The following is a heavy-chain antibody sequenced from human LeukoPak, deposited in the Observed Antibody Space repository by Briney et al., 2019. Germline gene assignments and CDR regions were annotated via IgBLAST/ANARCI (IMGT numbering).Heavy chain of an antibody. CDR1: GFTFSSYA. J-gene: IGHJ4*02. D-gene: IGHD1-26*01. CDR3: ARESGTTTGTFDY. Sequence: GRSLRLSRAASGFTFSSYAMHWVRQAPGKGLEWVAVISYDGSNKYYADSVKGRFTISRDNSKNTLYLQMNSLRAEDTAVYYCARESGTTTGTFDYWGQGTLVTVSS. V-gene: IGHV3-30-3*01. CDR2: ISYDGSNK.